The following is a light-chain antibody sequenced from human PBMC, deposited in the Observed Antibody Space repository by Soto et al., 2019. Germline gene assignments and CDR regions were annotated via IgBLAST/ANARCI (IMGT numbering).Light chain of an antibody. CDR1: ESVSTN. CDR3: EQYGSSPRT. J-gene: IGKJ1*01. CDR2: GAS. V-gene: IGKV3-20*01. Sequence: EIVLTQSPGTLSLSPGERVTLSCRASESVSTNLAWYQQKAGQAPRLLIYGASTRATGIPARFSGSGSGTDFTLTISTLEPEGFAVYYCEQYGSSPRTFGQGTKVDI.